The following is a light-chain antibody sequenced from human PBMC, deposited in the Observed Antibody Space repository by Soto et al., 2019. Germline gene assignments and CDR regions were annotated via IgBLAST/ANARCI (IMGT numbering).Light chain of an antibody. CDR1: QSVSSN. CDR3: QQYNNWWT. J-gene: IGKJ1*01. Sequence: EIVMTQSPATLSMSPGERATLSCRASQSVSSNLAWYQQKPGQAPRLLIYGASTRATGIPVRFSGSGSGTEFTLTINSLQSEDFAVYYCQQYNNWWTFGQGTKVDIK. V-gene: IGKV3D-15*01. CDR2: GAS.